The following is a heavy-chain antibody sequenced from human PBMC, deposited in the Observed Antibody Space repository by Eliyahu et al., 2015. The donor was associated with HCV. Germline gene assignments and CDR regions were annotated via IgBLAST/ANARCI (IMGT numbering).Heavy chain of an antibody. D-gene: IGHD1-26*01. CDR3: ARLGRGGLDP. CDR1: GGTLSGYA. CDR2: SIASSRQV. J-gene: IGHJ5*02. Sequence: QVQFVQSGSEVKQPGSSVKVSCKAAGGTLSGYAVGWVRLAPGQGLEWMGASIASSRQVHLTHKFQDSVTITADESTSTVYMELRGLRSQDTAVYFCARLGRGGLDPWGQGTLVTVSS. V-gene: IGHV1-69*01.